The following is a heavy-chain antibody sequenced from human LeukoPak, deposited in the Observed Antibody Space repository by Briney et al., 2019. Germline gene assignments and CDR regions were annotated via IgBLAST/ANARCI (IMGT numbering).Heavy chain of an antibody. CDR2: MYTGGTT. CDR3: AKDAATSGGGLAS. J-gene: IGHJ5*01. CDR1: GFTVSGTH. V-gene: IGHV3-53*01. D-gene: IGHD3-16*01. Sequence: PGGSLRLSCAASGFTVSGTHMSWVRQAPGKGLEWVSAMYTGGTTYYADSVTGRFTVSRDPSRNTLFLHMNRLRAEDTAVYYCAKDAATSGGGLASWGQGTLVIVSS.